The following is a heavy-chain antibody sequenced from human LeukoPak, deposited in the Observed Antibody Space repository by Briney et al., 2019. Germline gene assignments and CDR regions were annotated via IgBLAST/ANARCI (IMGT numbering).Heavy chain of an antibody. J-gene: IGHJ3*02. CDR2: TSSSSSYI. CDR1: GFTFSSYS. Sequence: PGGSLRLSCAASGFTFSSYSMNWVHQAPGKGLEWVSSTSSSSSYIYYADSVKGRFTISRDNAKNSLYLQMNSLRAEDTAVYYCARDRLRVAAPDAFDIWGQGTMVTVSS. D-gene: IGHD6-19*01. CDR3: ARDRLRVAAPDAFDI. V-gene: IGHV3-21*01.